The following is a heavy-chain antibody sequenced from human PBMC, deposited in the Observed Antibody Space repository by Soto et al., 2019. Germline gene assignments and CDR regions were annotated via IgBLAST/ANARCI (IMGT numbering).Heavy chain of an antibody. Sequence: QVQLVQSGADVKKPGSSVKVSCQASGVTFSSETLAWVRQAPGQGLGWVGGIIPLFGTASYAQKFQGRVTITADESTSTVYMELSSLRSDDTAVYFCATELGENPASPFDAWGQGTLVTVSS. D-gene: IGHD3-10*01. CDR3: ATELGENPASPFDA. V-gene: IGHV1-69*01. J-gene: IGHJ4*02. CDR1: GVTFSSET. CDR2: IIPLFGTA.